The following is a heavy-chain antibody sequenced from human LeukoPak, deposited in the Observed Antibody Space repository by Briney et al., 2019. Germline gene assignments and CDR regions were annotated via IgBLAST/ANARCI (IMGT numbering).Heavy chain of an antibody. CDR3: ARRREMATLVYAFDI. V-gene: IGHV2-5*01. Sequence: ESGPTLVKPTQTLTLTCTFSGFSLSNIGVGVGWIRQPPGKALEWLALIYWNDDKRYSPSLKSRPTITKDTSKNQVVLTMTNMDPVDTATYYCARRREMATLVYAFDIWGQGTMVTVSS. J-gene: IGHJ3*02. D-gene: IGHD5-24*01. CDR1: GFSLSNIGVG. CDR2: IYWNDDK.